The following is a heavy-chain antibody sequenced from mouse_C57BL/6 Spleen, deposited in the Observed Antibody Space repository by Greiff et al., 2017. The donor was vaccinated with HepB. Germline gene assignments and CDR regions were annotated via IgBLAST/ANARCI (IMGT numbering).Heavy chain of an antibody. CDR3: ARDDYEKDYFDY. CDR1: GYTFTSYW. Sequence: VQLQQPGAELVKPGASVKLSCKASGYTFTSYWMHWVKQRPGQGLEWIGMIHPNSGSTNYNEKFKSKATLTVDKSSSTAYMQLSSLTSEDSAVYYCARDDYEKDYFDYWGQGTTLTVSS. D-gene: IGHD2-4*01. J-gene: IGHJ2*01. CDR2: IHPNSGST. V-gene: IGHV1-64*01.